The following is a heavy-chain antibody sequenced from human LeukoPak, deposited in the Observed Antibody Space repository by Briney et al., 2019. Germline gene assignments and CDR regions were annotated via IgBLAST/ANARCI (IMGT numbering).Heavy chain of an antibody. CDR3: ARYDPTTMVACDY. D-gene: IGHD5-18*01. CDR1: GGSISGYY. CDR2: IFYTGST. J-gene: IGHJ4*02. V-gene: IGHV4-59*01. Sequence: PSETLSLPCTVSGGSISGYYWSWIRQPPGKGLEWIGYIFYTGSTNYSPSLKSRVTISVDTSKNQFSLRLSSVTAADTAVYYCARYDPTTMVACDYWGQGSLVTVSS.